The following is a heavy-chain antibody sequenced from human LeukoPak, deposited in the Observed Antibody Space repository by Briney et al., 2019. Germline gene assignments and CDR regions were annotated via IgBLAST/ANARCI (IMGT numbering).Heavy chain of an antibody. CDR3: ARRNYDILTCYYNDYFDY. Sequence: HGESLKISYKASGYRFTSYWIGWVRQMPGKGLEWVGIIYPSDSDARYSPSFQGQVTISADKSINTAYLQWSSLKASDTAMYYCARRNYDILTCYYNDYFDYWGQGTLVTVSS. D-gene: IGHD3-9*01. J-gene: IGHJ4*02. CDR2: IYPSDSDA. V-gene: IGHV5-51*01. CDR1: GYRFTSYW.